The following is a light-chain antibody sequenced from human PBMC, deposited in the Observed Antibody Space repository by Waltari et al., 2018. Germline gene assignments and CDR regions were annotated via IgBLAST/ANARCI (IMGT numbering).Light chain of an antibody. CDR3: QSYVSTHVI. V-gene: IGLV1-40*01. CDR2: SNS. CDR1: SSNIGARHD. J-gene: IGLJ2*01. Sequence: QSVLTQPASMSGAPGPRVTISCTGSSSNIGARHDVHWYQCLPGAAPRLLIYSNSHRPSGVPGRFSGSRSGSSASLVITGLQTEDEATYYCQSYVSTHVIFGGGTLLTVL.